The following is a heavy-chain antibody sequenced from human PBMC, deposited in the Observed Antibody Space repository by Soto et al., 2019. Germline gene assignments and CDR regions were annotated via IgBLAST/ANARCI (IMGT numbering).Heavy chain of an antibody. CDR2: IVPLSGTP. CDR3: ARGRFPGSRWPYFEY. J-gene: IGHJ4*02. V-gene: IGHV1-69*13. Sequence: SVKVSCKASGGTFSSNAVNWVRQAPGQGLEWMGGIVPLSGTPFYAQKFQDRVTVSADESTNTIYMDLTNLISDDAAVYYCARGRFPGSRWPYFEYWGQGTPVTVSS. CDR1: GGTFSSNA. D-gene: IGHD6-13*01.